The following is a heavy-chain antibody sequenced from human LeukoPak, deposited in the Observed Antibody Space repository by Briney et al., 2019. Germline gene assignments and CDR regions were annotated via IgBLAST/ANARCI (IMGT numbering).Heavy chain of an antibody. J-gene: IGHJ4*02. D-gene: IGHD3-22*01. CDR2: IYSGGST. CDR1: GFTVNSNY. V-gene: IGHV3-66*01. Sequence: GGSLRLSCAASGFTVNSNYMSWVRQAPGKGLEWVSDIYSGGSTYYADSVKGRFIISRDISKNTLYLQMNSLRVEDTAVYYCAREWDYYDSSGIDYWGQGTLVTVSS. CDR3: AREWDYYDSSGIDY.